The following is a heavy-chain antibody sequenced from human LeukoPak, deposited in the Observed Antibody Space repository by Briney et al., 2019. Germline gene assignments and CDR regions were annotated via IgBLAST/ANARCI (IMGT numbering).Heavy chain of an antibody. J-gene: IGHJ6*02. CDR3: ASGLLGYCSSTSCPYYYYGMDV. D-gene: IGHD2-2*01. CDR1: GGTFSSYA. CDR2: IIPILGIA. V-gene: IGHV1-69*04. Sequence: GASVKVSCKASGGTFSSYAISWVRQAPGQGLEWMGRIIPILGIANYAQKFQGRVTITADKSTSTAYMELSSLRSEDTVVYYCASGLLGYCSSTSCPYYYYGMDVWGQGTTVTVSS.